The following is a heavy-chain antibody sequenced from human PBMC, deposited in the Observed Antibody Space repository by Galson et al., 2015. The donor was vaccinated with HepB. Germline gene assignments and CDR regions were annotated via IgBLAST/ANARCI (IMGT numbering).Heavy chain of an antibody. D-gene: IGHD4-11*01. Sequence: QSGAEVKKPGESLKVSCKASGGTFSNYAISWVRQAPGQGLEWMGGIIPIFGTANYAQRFQGRVTITADESTSTAYMELSSLRSEDTAVYYCARVRGDARDYSNYLDEFDIWGQGTRVTVSS. CDR1: GGTFSNYA. CDR3: ARVRGDARDYSNYLDEFDI. J-gene: IGHJ3*02. V-gene: IGHV1-69*01. CDR2: IIPIFGTA.